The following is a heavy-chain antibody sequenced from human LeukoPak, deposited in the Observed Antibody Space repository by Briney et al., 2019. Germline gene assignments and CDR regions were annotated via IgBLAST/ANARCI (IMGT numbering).Heavy chain of an antibody. Sequence: ASVKVSCKASGYTFAGYYMHWVRQAPGQGLEWMGRINPNSGGTNYAQKFQGRVTITADESTSTAYMELSSLRSEDTAVYYCAREGWELLPGWFDPWGQGTLVTVSS. D-gene: IGHD1-26*01. J-gene: IGHJ5*02. CDR2: INPNSGGT. V-gene: IGHV1-2*06. CDR1: GYTFAGYY. CDR3: AREGWELLPGWFDP.